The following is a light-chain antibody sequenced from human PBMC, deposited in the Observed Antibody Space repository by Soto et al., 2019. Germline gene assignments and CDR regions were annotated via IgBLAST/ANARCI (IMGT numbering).Light chain of an antibody. CDR3: SSYTSSGALVV. V-gene: IGLV2-14*01. CDR1: SSDVGGYHS. J-gene: IGLJ2*01. CDR2: DVG. Sequence: QSVLTQPASVSGFPGQSITISCTGTSSDVGGYHSVSWYQQHPGKVPKLMIYDVGNRPSGVSNRFSGSKSGNTASLTISGLQAEDEADYYCSSYTSSGALVVFGGGTKLTVL.